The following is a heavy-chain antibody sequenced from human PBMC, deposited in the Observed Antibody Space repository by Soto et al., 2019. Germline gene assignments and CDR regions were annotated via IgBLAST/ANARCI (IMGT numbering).Heavy chain of an antibody. Sequence: PGEALKISCKGSGYSFTSYWYGWVRQMPGKGLGWMGIIYPGDSDTRYSPSFQGQVTISADKSISTAYLQWSSLKASDTAMYYCARQGDIVVVPAAIRYYYGMDVWGQGTTVTVSS. CDR2: IYPGDSDT. CDR1: GYSFTSYW. CDR3: ARQGDIVVVPAAIRYYYGMDV. D-gene: IGHD2-2*02. J-gene: IGHJ6*02. V-gene: IGHV5-51*01.